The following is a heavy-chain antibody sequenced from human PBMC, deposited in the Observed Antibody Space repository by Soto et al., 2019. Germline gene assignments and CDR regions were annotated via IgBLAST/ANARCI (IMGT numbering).Heavy chain of an antibody. CDR2: ISSSSSTI. D-gene: IGHD3-10*01. V-gene: IGHV3-48*01. Sequence: EVPLVESGGGLVQPGGSLRLSCAASGFTFSSYSMNWVRQAPGKGLEWVSYISSSSSTIYYADSVKGRFTISRDNAKNSLYLQMNSLRAEDTAVYYCARDITMVRGESPDYWGQGTLVTVSS. CDR1: GFTFSSYS. CDR3: ARDITMVRGESPDY. J-gene: IGHJ4*02.